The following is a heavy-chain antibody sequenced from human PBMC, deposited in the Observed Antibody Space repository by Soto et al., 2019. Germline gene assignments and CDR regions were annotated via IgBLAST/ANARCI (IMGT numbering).Heavy chain of an antibody. V-gene: IGHV4-4*07. J-gene: IGHJ4*02. Sequence: KPSETLSLTCTVSGDSISDYFYWSWIRQPAGKGLEWIGRIYTDGTTKYNPSLKSRVTLSLDKSKNQFSLRLSSVTAADTAVYYFAREVRGGFTGIFDQWGRGSRVTVS. D-gene: IGHD2-15*01. CDR3: AREVRGGFTGIFDQ. CDR2: IYTDGTT. CDR1: GDSISDYFY.